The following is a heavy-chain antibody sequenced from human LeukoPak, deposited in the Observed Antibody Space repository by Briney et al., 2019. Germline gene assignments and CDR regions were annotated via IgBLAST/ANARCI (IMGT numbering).Heavy chain of an antibody. Sequence: SGTLSLTCTVSGGSISSSSYYWGWIRQPPGKGLEWIGSIYYSGSTYYNPSLKSRVTISVDASKNQFSLKLSSVTAADTAVYYCARGIVATVFDYWGQGTLVTVSS. CDR1: GGSISSSSYY. J-gene: IGHJ4*02. CDR2: IYYSGST. CDR3: ARGIVATVFDY. V-gene: IGHV4-39*01. D-gene: IGHD5-12*01.